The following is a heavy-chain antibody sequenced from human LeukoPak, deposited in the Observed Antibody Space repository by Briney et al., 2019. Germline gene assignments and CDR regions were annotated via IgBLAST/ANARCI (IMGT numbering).Heavy chain of an antibody. D-gene: IGHD4-17*01. CDR1: GYSISSGYY. CDR2: IYHSGST. CDR3: ATKGDDCGDLLYFDY. V-gene: IGHV4-38-2*02. J-gene: IGHJ4*02. Sequence: ETLSLTCTVSGYSISSGYYWGWIRQPPGKGLEWIGSIYHSGSTYYNPSLKSRVTISVDTSKNQFSLKLSSVTAADTAVYYCATKGDDCGDLLYFDYWGQGTLVTVSS.